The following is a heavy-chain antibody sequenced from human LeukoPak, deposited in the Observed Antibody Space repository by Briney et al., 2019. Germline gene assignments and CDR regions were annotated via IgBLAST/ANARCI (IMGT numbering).Heavy chain of an antibody. Sequence: GGSLRLSCAASAFTFSSYWMSWVRQAPGKGLEWVANIKPDGSEKYYVDSVKGRLTISRDNAKNSLYLQMNSLRAEDTAVYYCARDPFGDNWFDPWGQGTLVTVSS. V-gene: IGHV3-7*01. CDR3: ARDPFGDNWFDP. CDR2: IKPDGSEK. D-gene: IGHD2-21*01. J-gene: IGHJ5*02. CDR1: AFTFSSYW.